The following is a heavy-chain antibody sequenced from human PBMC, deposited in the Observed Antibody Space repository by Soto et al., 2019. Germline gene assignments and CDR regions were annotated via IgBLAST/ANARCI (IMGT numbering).Heavy chain of an antibody. Sequence: PSETLSLTCTVSGGSISSSSYYWGWIRQPPGKGLEWIGSIYYSGSTYYNPSLKSRVTISVDTSKNQFSLKLSSVTAADTAVYYCAKYSYGYVSVLDYWGQGTLVTVSS. J-gene: IGHJ4*02. CDR1: GGSISSSSYY. V-gene: IGHV4-39*01. CDR2: IYYSGST. CDR3: AKYSYGYVSVLDY. D-gene: IGHD5-18*01.